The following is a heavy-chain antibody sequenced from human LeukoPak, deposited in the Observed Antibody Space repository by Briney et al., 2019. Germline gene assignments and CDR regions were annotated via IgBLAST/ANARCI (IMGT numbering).Heavy chain of an antibody. CDR2: IYPGDSDT. D-gene: IGHD6-6*01. Sequence: GESLKISCKGSGYSFPTYWIGWVRQMPGKGLEWMGIIYPGDSDTRYSPSFQGQVTISADKSISTAYLRWNSLKASDTAMYYCARHSDSSSWYYFDYWGQGTLVTVSS. CDR3: ARHSDSSSWYYFDY. CDR1: GYSFPTYW. J-gene: IGHJ4*02. V-gene: IGHV5-51*01.